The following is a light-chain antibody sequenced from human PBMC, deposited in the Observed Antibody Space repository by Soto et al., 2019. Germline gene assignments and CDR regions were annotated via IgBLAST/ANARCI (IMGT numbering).Light chain of an antibody. CDR3: QHYYTSYTT. Sequence: EIVLTQSPGTLSLSPGERATLSCRASQSVSNRYLAWYQQKPGQAPRLLIYGASSRASGIPDRFSGSGSGTDFTLTISRLEPEDFAVYYCQHYYTSYTTFGQGTKVDIK. CDR2: GAS. V-gene: IGKV3-20*01. J-gene: IGKJ1*01. CDR1: QSVSNRY.